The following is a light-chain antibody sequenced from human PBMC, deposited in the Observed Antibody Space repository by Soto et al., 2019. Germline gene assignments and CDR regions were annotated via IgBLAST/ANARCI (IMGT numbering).Light chain of an antibody. Sequence: QSALTQPPSVSGAPGQTVTISCTGSSSNIGAGYDVHWYQQLPGTAPKLLIYGNYYRPSGVPDRFSGSKSGTSASLAITGLQAEDEADYDCQSYDKSLSSDVVFGGGTKLTVL. V-gene: IGLV1-40*01. CDR2: GNY. CDR3: QSYDKSLSSDVV. J-gene: IGLJ2*01. CDR1: SSNIGAGYD.